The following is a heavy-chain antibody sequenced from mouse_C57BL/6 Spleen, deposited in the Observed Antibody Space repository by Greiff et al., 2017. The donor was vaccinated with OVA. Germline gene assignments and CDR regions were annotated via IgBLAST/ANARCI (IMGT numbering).Heavy chain of an antibody. CDR2: IYPVSGDT. D-gene: IGHD1-1*01. J-gene: IGHJ1*03. CDR3: ERGDSSNYGYFDY. Sequence: VQLQQSGAELVSPGASVTLSCKASGYTFTDHIMHWVKKRPGQGLEWIGRIYPVSGDTNYNEKFMVKATFTVDRSSSTVYMVLNSLTSEDPAVYVCERGDSSNYGYFDYWGTGTTVTVSS. CDR1: GYTFTDHI. V-gene: IGHV1-11*01.